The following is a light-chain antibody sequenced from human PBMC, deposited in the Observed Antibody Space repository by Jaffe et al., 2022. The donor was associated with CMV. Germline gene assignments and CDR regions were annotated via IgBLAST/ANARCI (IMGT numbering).Light chain of an antibody. J-gene: IGLJ3*02. CDR2: EDN. CDR3: QSYDFSFR. CDR1: GGSIASNY. Sequence: NFMLTQPHSVSESPGKTVTISCTRSGGSIASNYVQWYQQRPGSAPTTVIYEDNERPSGVPDRFSGSIDNSSNSASLTISGLKTEDEADYYCQSYDFSFRFGGGTKLTVL. V-gene: IGLV6-57*04.